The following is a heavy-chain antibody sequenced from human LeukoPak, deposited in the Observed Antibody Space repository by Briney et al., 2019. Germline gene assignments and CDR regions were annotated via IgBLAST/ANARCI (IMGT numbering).Heavy chain of an antibody. V-gene: IGHV3-30*18. CDR1: GFTISNHG. CDR3: AKDWGASGWYNWFDS. CDR2: ISYDGNAE. Sequence: GGSLRLSCEVSGFTISNHGMHWVRQASDKGLEWVAMISYDGNAEYYVDSVKGRLTISRDNSKNTLYLQMNSLTTEDTAIYYCAKDWGASGWYNWFDSWGQGTQVTVSS. D-gene: IGHD6-19*01. J-gene: IGHJ5*01.